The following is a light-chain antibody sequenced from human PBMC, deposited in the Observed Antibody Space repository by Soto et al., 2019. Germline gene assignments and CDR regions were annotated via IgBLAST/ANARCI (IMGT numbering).Light chain of an antibody. CDR3: SSYAGSNNVV. V-gene: IGLV2-8*01. CDR1: SSDVGGYHY. CDR2: EVS. Sequence: QSALTQPPSASGSPGQSVTISCTGTSSDVGGYHYVSWYQQHPGKAPKLMIYEVSKRPSGVPGRFSGSKSGNTASLTVSGLQAEDEADYYCSSYAGSNNVVFGGGTKLTVL. J-gene: IGLJ2*01.